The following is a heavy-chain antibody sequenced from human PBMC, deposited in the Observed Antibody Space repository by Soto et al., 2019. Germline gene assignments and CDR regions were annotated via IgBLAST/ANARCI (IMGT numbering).Heavy chain of an antibody. V-gene: IGHV3-15*07. Sequence: SCAASGFTFTSAWMNWVRQAPGKGLEWVGRIKSKTDGGTTDYAAPVKGRFTISRDDSKNTLYLQMNSLKIEDTAVYYCTTERAGAFDIWGQGTTVTVSS. J-gene: IGHJ3*02. CDR1: GFTFTSAW. CDR2: IKSKTDGGTT. D-gene: IGHD6-19*01. CDR3: TTERAGAFDI.